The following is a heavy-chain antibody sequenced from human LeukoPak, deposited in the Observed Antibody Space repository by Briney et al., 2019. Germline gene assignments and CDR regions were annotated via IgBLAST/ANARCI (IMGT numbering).Heavy chain of an antibody. CDR2: INHSGST. J-gene: IGHJ4*02. D-gene: IGHD1-14*01. CDR3: ARVSPEQTDY. Sequence: PSETLSLTCAVYGGSFSGYYWSWIRQPPGKGLEWIGEINHSGSTNYNPSLKSRVTISVDTSKNQFSLKLSSVTAPDTAVYYCARVSPEQTDYWGQGTLVTVSS. CDR1: GGSFSGYY. V-gene: IGHV4-34*01.